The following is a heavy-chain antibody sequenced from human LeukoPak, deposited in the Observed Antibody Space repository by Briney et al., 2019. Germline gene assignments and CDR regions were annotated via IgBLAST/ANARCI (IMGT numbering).Heavy chain of an antibody. CDR3: ARGSRDGYLRDFDY. J-gene: IGHJ4*02. CDR1: GYTFTGYY. V-gene: IGHV1-2*02. CDR2: INPNSGGT. D-gene: IGHD5-24*01. Sequence: ASVKVSCKGSGYTFTGYYMHWVRQAPGQGLEWMGWINPNSGGTNYAQKFQGRVTMTRDTSISTAYMELSRLRSDDTAVYYCARGSRDGYLRDFDYWGRGSLVTVSS.